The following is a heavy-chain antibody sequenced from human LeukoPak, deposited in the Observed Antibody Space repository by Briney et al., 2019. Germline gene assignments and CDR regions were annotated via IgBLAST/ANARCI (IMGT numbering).Heavy chain of an antibody. CDR1: GFTFSSYS. D-gene: IGHD3-10*01. J-gene: IGHJ4*02. Sequence: QAGGSLRLSCAASGFTFSSYSMNWVRQAPGKGLEWVSYISSSSSTIYYADSVKGRFTISRDNAKNSLYLQMNSLRAEDTAVYYCARDSPIPTYYYGSGSPLDYWGQGTLVTVSS. CDR2: ISSSSSTI. V-gene: IGHV3-48*04. CDR3: ARDSPIPTYYYGSGSPLDY.